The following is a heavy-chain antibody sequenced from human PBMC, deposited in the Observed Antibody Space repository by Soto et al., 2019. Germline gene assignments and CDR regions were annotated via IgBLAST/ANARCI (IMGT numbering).Heavy chain of an antibody. J-gene: IGHJ4*02. CDR1: GGSISGHY. CDR2: IFYSGST. D-gene: IGHD6-19*01. CDR3: ARVGSSGWSPDY. V-gene: IGHV4-59*11. Sequence: QVQLQESGPGLVKPSETLSLTCTVSGGSISGHYWIWIRQPPGKGLEWIGYIFYSGSTNYNPSLKSRVTISVDTSKNQFSLKLSSVTAADTAVYYCARVGSSGWSPDYWGQGTLVTVSS.